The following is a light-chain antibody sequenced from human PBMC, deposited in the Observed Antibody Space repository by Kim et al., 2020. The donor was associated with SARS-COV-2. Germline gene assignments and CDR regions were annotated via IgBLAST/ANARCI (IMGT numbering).Light chain of an antibody. CDR3: QQRADWPLT. CDR1: IGGQ. CDR2: DTS. V-gene: IGKV3-11*01. Sequence: IGGQLGWYQQKPGQAPRLLIFDTSNRAAGIPARFSGSGSETDFALTINSLEPEDFAIYFCQQRADWPLTFGGGTKLEIK. J-gene: IGKJ4*01.